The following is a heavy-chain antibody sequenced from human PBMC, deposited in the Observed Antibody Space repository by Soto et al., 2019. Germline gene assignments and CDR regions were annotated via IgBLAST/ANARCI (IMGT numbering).Heavy chain of an antibody. V-gene: IGHV3-30-3*01. CDR2: ISYDGSNK. J-gene: IGHJ6*01. CDR3: ARDLGDLYYYYYGMDV. CDR1: GFTFSSYS. Sequence: PXGSLSLSFAASGFTFSSYSMHWVRQAPGKGLEWVAVISYDGSNKYYADSVKGRFTISRDNSKNTLYLQMNSLRAEDTAVYYCARDLGDLYYYYYGMDVWGQGTTVTVYS. D-gene: IGHD2-21*02.